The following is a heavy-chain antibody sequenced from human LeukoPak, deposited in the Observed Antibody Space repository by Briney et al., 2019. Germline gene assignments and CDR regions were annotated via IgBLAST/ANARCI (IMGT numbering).Heavy chain of an antibody. CDR3: AETNTQDWFDP. D-gene: IGHD1-7*01. Sequence: SETLSLTCSVFGGSISSSSYYWGWIRQSPGKGLEWIASIYHDGNTFYNPSLKSRVAISVDTDKSQVSLRLRSVTAADTAVYYCAETNTQDWFDPWGQGTLVTVSS. CDR1: GGSISSSSYY. CDR2: IYHDGNT. J-gene: IGHJ5*02. V-gene: IGHV4-39*07.